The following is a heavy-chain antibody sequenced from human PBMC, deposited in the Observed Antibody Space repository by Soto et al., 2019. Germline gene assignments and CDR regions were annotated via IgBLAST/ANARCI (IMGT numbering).Heavy chain of an antibody. CDR3: AKDSSFGGYYYYYMDV. CDR1: GFTFSSYA. D-gene: IGHD3-16*01. Sequence: GGSLRLSCAASGFTFSSYAMSWVRQAPGKGLEWVSAISGSGGSTSYADSVKGRFTISRDNSKNTLYLQMNSLRAEDTAVYYCAKDSSFGGYYYYYMDVWGKGTTVTVSS. J-gene: IGHJ6*03. CDR2: ISGSGGST. V-gene: IGHV3-23*01.